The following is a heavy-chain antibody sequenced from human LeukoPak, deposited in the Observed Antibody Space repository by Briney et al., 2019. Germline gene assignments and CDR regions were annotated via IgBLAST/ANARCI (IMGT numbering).Heavy chain of an antibody. Sequence: PGGSLRLSCAASGFTFNTYGMDWVRQAPGKGLEWVAIMWYDGSDKYYAESVKGRFTISRDNSKNTLYLQVNSLRAEDTAVYYCARVGCTGGSCLAYNYYAMDVWGQGTTVTVSS. D-gene: IGHD2-15*01. CDR1: GFTFNTYG. J-gene: IGHJ6*02. CDR3: ARVGCTGGSCLAYNYYAMDV. CDR2: MWYDGSDK. V-gene: IGHV3-33*01.